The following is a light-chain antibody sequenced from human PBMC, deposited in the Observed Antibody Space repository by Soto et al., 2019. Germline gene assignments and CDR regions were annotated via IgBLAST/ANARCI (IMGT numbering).Light chain of an antibody. CDR1: ENIGNY. Sequence: DIQITQSPSSLSASVVYGITFAFRASENIGNYLIWYQLKPGKGPKLLIYAASTLQSGVPFRFSGSGSGTDFTLTISSLQPEDFATYSCQQSYNTPWTFGQGTKV. V-gene: IGKV1-39*01. CDR2: AAS. J-gene: IGKJ1*01. CDR3: QQSYNTPWT.